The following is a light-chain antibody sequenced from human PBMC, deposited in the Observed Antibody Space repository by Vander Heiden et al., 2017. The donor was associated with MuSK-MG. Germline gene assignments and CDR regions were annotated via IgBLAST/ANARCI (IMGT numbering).Light chain of an antibody. V-gene: IGKV1-39*01. J-gene: IGKJ4*01. Sequence: DIQMTQSPSSLSASVGDRVTITCRASQYITTYLNWYQQKPGKAPKLLIYAASRLESGVPSSFSGSGSGTDFTLTISSLQPEDFATYYCQQTDYIPFTFGGGTKVEIK. CDR2: AAS. CDR3: QQTDYIPFT. CDR1: QYITTY.